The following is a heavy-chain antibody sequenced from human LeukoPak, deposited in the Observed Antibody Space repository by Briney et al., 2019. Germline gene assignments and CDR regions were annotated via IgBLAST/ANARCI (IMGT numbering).Heavy chain of an antibody. J-gene: IGHJ3*02. Sequence: SETLSLTCTVSGYSISSGYYWGWILQPPGKGLEWIVSIYHSGSTYYNPSLKSRVTISVDTSKNQFSLKLSSVTAADTAVYYCARSLAGRSGFDAFDIWGQGTMVTVSS. CDR3: ARSLAGRSGFDAFDI. CDR2: IYHSGST. D-gene: IGHD5-12*01. V-gene: IGHV4-38-2*02. CDR1: GYSISSGYY.